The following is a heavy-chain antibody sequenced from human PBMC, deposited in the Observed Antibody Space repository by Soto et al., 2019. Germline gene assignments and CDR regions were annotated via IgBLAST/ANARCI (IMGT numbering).Heavy chain of an antibody. Sequence: SETLSLTCAVSGGSISSGGYSWSWIRQPPGKGLEWIGYIYHSGSTYYNPSLKSRVTISVDRSKNQFSLKLSSVTAADTAVYYCARSTYGDYDMRFDYWGQGTLVTVS. V-gene: IGHV4-30-2*01. D-gene: IGHD4-17*01. J-gene: IGHJ4*02. CDR1: GGSISSGGYS. CDR2: IYHSGST. CDR3: ARSTYGDYDMRFDY.